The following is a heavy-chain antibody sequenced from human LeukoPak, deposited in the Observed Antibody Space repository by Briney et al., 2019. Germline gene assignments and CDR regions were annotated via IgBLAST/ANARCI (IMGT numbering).Heavy chain of an antibody. J-gene: IGHJ4*02. V-gene: IGHV1-8*01. Sequence: ASVKVSCKASGYTFTSYDINWVRQATGQGLEWMGWMNPNSGNTGYAQKFQGRVTMTRNTSISTAYMELRSLRSEDTAVYYCARGLESLRYFDWLSPSFDYWGQGTLVTVSS. CDR1: GYTFTSYD. CDR3: ARGLESLRYFDWLSPSFDY. CDR2: MNPNSGNT. D-gene: IGHD3-9*01.